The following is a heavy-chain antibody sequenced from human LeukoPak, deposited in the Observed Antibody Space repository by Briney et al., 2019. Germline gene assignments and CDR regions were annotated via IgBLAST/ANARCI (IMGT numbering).Heavy chain of an antibody. CDR3: ARVARHCGGDCYSGFDY. J-gene: IGHJ4*02. CDR2: ISGSGGST. Sequence: GGSLRLSCAASGFTFSSYAMSWVRQAPGKGLEWVSAISGSGGSTYYADSVKGRFTISRDNSKNTLHLQMNSLRAEDTAVYYCARVARHCGGDCYSGFDYWGQGTLVTVSS. CDR1: GFTFSSYA. V-gene: IGHV3-23*01. D-gene: IGHD2-21*02.